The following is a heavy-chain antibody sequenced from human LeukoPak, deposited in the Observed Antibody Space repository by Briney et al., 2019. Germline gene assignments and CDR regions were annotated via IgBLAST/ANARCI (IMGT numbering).Heavy chain of an antibody. CDR2: IYTSGST. CDR1: GGSVSSYY. Sequence: SETLSLTCTVSGGSVSSYYWSWIRQPAGKGLEWIGRIYTSGSTNYNPSLKSRVTMSVDTSKNQFSLKLSSVTAADTAVYYCARSLAPPSYYYYRDVWGKGTTVTVSS. V-gene: IGHV4-4*07. J-gene: IGHJ6*03. CDR3: ARSLAPPSYYYYRDV.